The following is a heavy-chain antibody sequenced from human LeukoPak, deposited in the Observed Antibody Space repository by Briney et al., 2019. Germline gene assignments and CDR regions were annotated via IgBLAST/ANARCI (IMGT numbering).Heavy chain of an antibody. V-gene: IGHV4-38-2*01. CDR2: IYHSGST. J-gene: IGHJ4*02. D-gene: IGHD5-12*01. CDR3: ARGISGEFDD. CDR1: GYSLSSGYY. Sequence: SETLSLTCAVSGYSLSSGYYWGWIRQPPGKGLEWIGSIYHSGSTYYNPSLKSRVTISVDTSKNQFSLKLSSVTAADTAVYYCARGISGEFDDWGQRTLVTVSS.